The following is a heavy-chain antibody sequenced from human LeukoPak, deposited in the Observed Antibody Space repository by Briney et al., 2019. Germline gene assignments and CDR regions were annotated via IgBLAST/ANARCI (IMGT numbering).Heavy chain of an antibody. CDR1: GGTFSSYA. Sequence: SVKVSCKASGGTFSSYAISWVRQAPGQGLEWMGGIIPIFGTANYAQKFQGWVTMTRDTSISTAYMELSRLRSDDTAVYYCARAESYYYYYGMDVWGQGTTVTVSS. V-gene: IGHV1-69*05. CDR3: ARAESYYYYYGMDV. CDR2: IIPIFGTA. J-gene: IGHJ6*02.